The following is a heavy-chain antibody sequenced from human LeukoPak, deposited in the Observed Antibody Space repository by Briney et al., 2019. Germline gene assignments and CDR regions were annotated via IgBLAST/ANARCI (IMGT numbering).Heavy chain of an antibody. Sequence: GGSLRLSCGASGITFSSYSMNWVRQAPGKGLEWVSYISSSGSTKYYADSVKGRFTISRDNARNSLYPQMNSLRAEDTAVYFCARGGLSIMGYWGQGTLVTVSS. D-gene: IGHD2/OR15-2a*01. CDR3: ARGGLSIMGY. CDR1: GITFSSYS. CDR2: ISSSGSTK. V-gene: IGHV3-48*01. J-gene: IGHJ4*02.